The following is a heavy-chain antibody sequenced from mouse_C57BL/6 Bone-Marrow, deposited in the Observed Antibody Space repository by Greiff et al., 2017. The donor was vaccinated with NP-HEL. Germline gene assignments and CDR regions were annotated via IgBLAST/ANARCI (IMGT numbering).Heavy chain of an antibody. CDR2: ISNGGGST. J-gene: IGHJ4*01. CDR1: GFTFSDYY. CDR3: ARQCSSQYYYAMDY. Sequence: EVKLMESGGGLVQPGGSLQLSCAASGFTFSDYYMYWVRQTPETRLEWVAYISNGGGSTYYPDTVKSLFSISRDNAKNTLYLQMSRLKAEDTAMYYCARQCSSQYYYAMDYWGQGTSVTVSS. D-gene: IGHD1-1*01. V-gene: IGHV5-12*01.